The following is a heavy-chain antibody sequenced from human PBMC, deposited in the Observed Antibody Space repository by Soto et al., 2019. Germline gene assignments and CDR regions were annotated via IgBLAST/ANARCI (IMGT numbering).Heavy chain of an antibody. CDR1: GVSISSGNKY. Sequence: SETLSLTCTVSGVSISSGNKYWSWIRQAPGKGLEWIGYIFSSGTTYYNPSLKSRLTMSLDTSQNQFSLRLASVTDADSAVYYCARVPSPFDYYYAMDVWGQGTTVTVSS. V-gene: IGHV4-30-4*01. CDR2: IFSSGTT. D-gene: IGHD3-16*01. J-gene: IGHJ6*02. CDR3: ARVPSPFDYYYAMDV.